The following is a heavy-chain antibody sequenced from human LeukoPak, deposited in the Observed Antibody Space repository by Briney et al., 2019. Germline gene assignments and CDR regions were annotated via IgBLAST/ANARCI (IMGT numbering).Heavy chain of an antibody. J-gene: IGHJ4*02. Sequence: PGGSLRLSCAASGFTFSDYYMNWVRQAPGKGLEWVSSISSSRSDIYYADSVKGRFTISRDNAKNSLYLQMNSLRAEDTAVYYCARGSEWLPGAGDYWGQGTLVTVSS. CDR1: GFTFSDYY. CDR3: ARGSEWLPGAGDY. D-gene: IGHD3-3*01. V-gene: IGHV3-21*01. CDR2: ISSSRSDI.